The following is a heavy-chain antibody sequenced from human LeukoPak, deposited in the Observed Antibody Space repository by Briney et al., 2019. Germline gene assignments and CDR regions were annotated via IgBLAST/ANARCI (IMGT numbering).Heavy chain of an antibody. D-gene: IGHD1-26*01. Sequence: SETLSLTCTVSGGSISSYYWSWIRQPPGKGLEWIGYIYYSGSTNYNPSLKSRVTISVDTSKNQFSLKLSSVTAADTAVYYCARAIVGATNFDYWGQGTLVTVSS. CDR2: IYYSGST. CDR3: ARAIVGATNFDY. V-gene: IGHV4-59*01. CDR1: GGSISSYY. J-gene: IGHJ4*02.